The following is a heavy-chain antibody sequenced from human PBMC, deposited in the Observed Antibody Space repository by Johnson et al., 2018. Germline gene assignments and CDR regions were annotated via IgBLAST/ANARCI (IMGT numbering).Heavy chain of an antibody. Sequence: QVQLVQSGGGVVQPGRSXRLSCAASGFTFSNYGMHWVRQAPGTGLEWVAVIWYEGTEKHYADSVKGLFTHSRDNSKNTLYFQMNSLRAEDTAVYYCARDRGTFYFGMGVWGQGATVTVS. J-gene: IGHJ6*02. CDR2: IWYEGTEK. CDR1: GFTFSNYG. D-gene: IGHD1-1*01. V-gene: IGHV3-33*01. CDR3: ARDRGTFYFGMGV.